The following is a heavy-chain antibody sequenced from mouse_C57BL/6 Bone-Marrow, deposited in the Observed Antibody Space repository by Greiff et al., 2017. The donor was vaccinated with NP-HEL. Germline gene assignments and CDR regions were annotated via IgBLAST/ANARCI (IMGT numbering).Heavy chain of an antibody. J-gene: IGHJ2*01. CDR1: GYTFTSYT. CDR3: AGNSPPFYYFDY. Sequence: QVQLQQSGAELARPGASVKMSCKASGYTFTSYTMHWVKQRPGQGLEWIGYINPSSGYTKYNQKFKDKATLTADKSSSTAYMQLSSLTSEDSAVYYCAGNSPPFYYFDYWGQGTTLTVSS. V-gene: IGHV1-4*01. CDR2: INPSSGYT.